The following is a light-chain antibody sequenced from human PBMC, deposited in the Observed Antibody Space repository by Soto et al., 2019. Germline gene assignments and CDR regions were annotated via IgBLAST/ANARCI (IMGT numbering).Light chain of an antibody. Sequence: EIGLTQSPATLSLSPGERATLSCRASQSVSSYLAWYQQKTGQAPRLLIYDASNRATGIPARFSGSGYGTDFNLTISSLETEDFAVYYCQQRSNWPLTFGGGTKVDIK. CDR1: QSVSSY. V-gene: IGKV3-11*01. CDR2: DAS. CDR3: QQRSNWPLT. J-gene: IGKJ4*01.